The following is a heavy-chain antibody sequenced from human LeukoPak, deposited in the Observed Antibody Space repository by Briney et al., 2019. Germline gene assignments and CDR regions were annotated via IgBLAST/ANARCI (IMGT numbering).Heavy chain of an antibody. V-gene: IGHV3-30*02. CDR2: IRYDGSNK. CDR1: GFTFSSYG. D-gene: IGHD3-9*01. CDR3: AKDRTYYDIAGHFDY. J-gene: IGHJ4*02. Sequence: PGGSLRLSCAASGFTFSSYGMHWVRQAPGKGLEWVAFIRYDGSNKYYADSVKGRFTISRDNSKNTLYLQMNSLSAEDTAVYYCAKDRTYYDIAGHFDYWGQGTLVTVSS.